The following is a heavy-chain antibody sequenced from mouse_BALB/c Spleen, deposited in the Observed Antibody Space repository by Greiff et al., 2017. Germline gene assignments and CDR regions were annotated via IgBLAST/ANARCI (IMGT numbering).Heavy chain of an antibody. V-gene: IGHV1-7*01. J-gene: IGHJ2*01. CDR2: INPSTGYT. D-gene: IGHD1-1*01. CDR1: GYTFTSYW. Sequence: QVQLQQSGAELAKPGASVKMSCKASGYTFTSYWMHWVKQRPGQGLEWIGYINPSTGYTEYNQKFKDKATLTADKSSSTAYMQLSSLTSEDSAVYYCARRDYGSRFDYWGQGTTLTVSS. CDR3: ARRDYGSRFDY.